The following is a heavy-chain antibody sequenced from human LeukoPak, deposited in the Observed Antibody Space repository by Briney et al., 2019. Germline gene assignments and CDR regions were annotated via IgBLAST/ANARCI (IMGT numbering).Heavy chain of an antibody. CDR3: ARVRFADERAWAY. D-gene: IGHD1-1*01. Sequence: ASVKVSCKASGYTFSDFYIHCVRQAPGQGLEYVGWITPKSGDTYSPQRFQGRVTMTRDASISTAYMELSSLRSDDTAVYFCARVRFADERAWAYWGQGTLVTVSS. CDR2: ITPKSGDT. J-gene: IGHJ4*02. V-gene: IGHV1-2*02. CDR1: GYTFSDFY.